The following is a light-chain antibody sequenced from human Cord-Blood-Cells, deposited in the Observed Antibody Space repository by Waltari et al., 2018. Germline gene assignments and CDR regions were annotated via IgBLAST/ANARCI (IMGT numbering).Light chain of an antibody. CDR3: QQYNNWPPWT. J-gene: IGKJ1*01. V-gene: IGKV3-15*01. CDR2: GAS. Sequence: EIVMTQSPATLSVSPVERATLSCRASQRGSSNLSWYQQKPGQAPRLLLYGASTRATVIPARFSGSGSGTEFTLTISSLQSEDFAVYYCQQYNNWPPWTFGQGTKVEIK. CDR1: QRGSSN.